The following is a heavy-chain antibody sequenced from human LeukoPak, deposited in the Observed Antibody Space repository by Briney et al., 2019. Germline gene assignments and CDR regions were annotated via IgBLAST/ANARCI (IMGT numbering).Heavy chain of an antibody. Sequence: GGSLTLSCAASIFTFSSPVMLGVRPAPGKGLEGGAAISYDGSDQYSAASETGRFTTSRDNSKNTLYLQVNNLRGEDTAVYHCARASTWVPGKDSSGYYYPYAFDIWGQGTMVTVSS. CDR1: IFTFSSPV. J-gene: IGHJ3*02. V-gene: IGHV3-30*14. CDR3: ARASTWVPGKDSSGYYYPYAFDI. D-gene: IGHD3-22*01. CDR2: ISYDGSDQ.